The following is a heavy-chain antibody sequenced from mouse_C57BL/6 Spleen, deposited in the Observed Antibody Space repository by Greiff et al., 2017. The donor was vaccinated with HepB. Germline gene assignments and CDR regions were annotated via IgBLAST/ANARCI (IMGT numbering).Heavy chain of an antibody. V-gene: IGHV5-17*01. J-gene: IGHJ4*01. D-gene: IGHD2-3*01. Sequence: EVNVVESGGGLVKPGGSLKLSCAASGFTFSDYGMHWVRQAPEKGLEWVAYISSGSSTIYYADTVKGRFTISRDNAKNTLFLQMTSLRSEDTAMYYCARPDGYYVYYAMDYWGQGTSVTVSS. CDR1: GFTFSDYG. CDR3: ARPDGYYVYYAMDY. CDR2: ISSGSSTI.